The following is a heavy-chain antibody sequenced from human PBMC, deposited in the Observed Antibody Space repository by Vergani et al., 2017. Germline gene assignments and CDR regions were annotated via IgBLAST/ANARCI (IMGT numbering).Heavy chain of an antibody. CDR1: GGSFSGYY. V-gene: IGHV4-34*01. D-gene: IGHD1-26*01. CDR3: ARGRYGGSYYRFSLSMDV. Sequence: QVQLQQWGAGLLKPSETLSLTCAVYGGSFSGYYWSWIRQPPGKGLEWIGEINHSGSTNYNPSLKSRVTISVDTSKNQFSLKLSSVTAADTAVYYCARGRYGGSYYRFSLSMDVWGKGTTVTVSS. J-gene: IGHJ6*03. CDR2: INHSGST.